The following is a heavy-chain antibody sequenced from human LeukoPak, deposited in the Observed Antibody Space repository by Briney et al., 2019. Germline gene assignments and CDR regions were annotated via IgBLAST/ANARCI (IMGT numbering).Heavy chain of an antibody. Sequence: PSETLSLTCAVYGGSFSGYYWSWIRQPPGKGLEWIGEINHSGSTNYNPSLKSRVTISVHTSKNQFSLKLRSVTAAYTAVYYCARGLRYFDWLSKPRYYFDYWGQGTLVTVSS. J-gene: IGHJ4*02. D-gene: IGHD3-9*01. CDR1: GGSFSGYY. V-gene: IGHV4-34*01. CDR2: INHSGST. CDR3: ARGLRYFDWLSKPRYYFDY.